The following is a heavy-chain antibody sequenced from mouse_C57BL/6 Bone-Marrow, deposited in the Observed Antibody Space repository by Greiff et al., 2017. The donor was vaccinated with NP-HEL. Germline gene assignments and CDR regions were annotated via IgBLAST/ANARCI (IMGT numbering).Heavy chain of an antibody. D-gene: IGHD4-1*01. CDR1: GYTFTSYW. Sequence: QLQLQQPGAELVKPGASVKLSCKASGYTFTSYWMQWVKQRPGQGLEWIGEIDPSDSYTNYNQKFKGKATLTVDTSSSTAYMQLSSLTSEDSAVYYCARFWDDFDYWGQGTTLTVSS. CDR3: ARFWDDFDY. V-gene: IGHV1-50*01. CDR2: IDPSDSYT. J-gene: IGHJ2*01.